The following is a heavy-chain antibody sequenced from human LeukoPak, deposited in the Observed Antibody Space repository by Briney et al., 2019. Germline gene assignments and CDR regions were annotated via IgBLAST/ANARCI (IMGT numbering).Heavy chain of an antibody. CDR3: ARLHHPEGAFDI. CDR2: ITPFNGNT. J-gene: IGHJ3*02. CDR1: GYTFTYRY. D-gene: IGHD1-14*01. Sequence: TRASVKVSCKASGYTFTYRYLHWVRQAPGQALEWMGWITPFNGNTNYAQKFQDRVTITRDRSMSTAYMELSSLRPEDTAMYYCARLHHPEGAFDIWGQGTMVTVSS. V-gene: IGHV1-45*02.